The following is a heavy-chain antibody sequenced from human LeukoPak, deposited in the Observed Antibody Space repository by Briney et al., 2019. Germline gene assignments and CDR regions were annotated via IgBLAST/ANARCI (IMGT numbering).Heavy chain of an antibody. J-gene: IGHJ4*02. D-gene: IGHD6-19*01. CDR2: IWYDGSNK. CDR3: ARDSTVAGTGFY. V-gene: IGHV3-33*01. Sequence: PGGSLRLSCAASGFTFSSYGMHWVRQAPGKGLEWVAVIWYDGSNKYYADSVRGRFTISRDNSKNTLYLQMNSLRAEDTAVYYCARDSTVAGTGFYWGQGTLVTVSS. CDR1: GFTFSSYG.